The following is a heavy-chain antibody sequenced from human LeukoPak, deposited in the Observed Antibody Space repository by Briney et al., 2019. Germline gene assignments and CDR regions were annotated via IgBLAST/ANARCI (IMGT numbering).Heavy chain of an antibody. CDR3: AREITGTTDRPPVWFDP. Sequence: ASVKVSCKASGGTFSSYAISWVRQAPGQGLEWMGGIIPIFGTANYAQKFQGRVTITTDESTSTAYMELSSLRSEDTAVYYCAREITGTTDRPPVWFDPWGQGTLVTVSS. V-gene: IGHV1-69*05. CDR1: GGTFSSYA. D-gene: IGHD1-20*01. CDR2: IIPIFGTA. J-gene: IGHJ5*02.